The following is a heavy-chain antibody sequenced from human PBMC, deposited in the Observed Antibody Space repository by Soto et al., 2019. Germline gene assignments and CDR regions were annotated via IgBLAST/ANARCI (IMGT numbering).Heavy chain of an antibody. Sequence: GGSLRLSCAASGFSFSNYWMSWVRQAPGKGLEWVANIKQDGSEKYYVDSVKGRFTISRDKAKNSLYLQMNSLRAEDTAVYYCARQRWLQLRYFDYWGQGTLVTVSS. V-gene: IGHV3-7*03. D-gene: IGHD5-12*01. CDR1: GFSFSNYW. CDR3: ARQRWLQLRYFDY. J-gene: IGHJ4*02. CDR2: IKQDGSEK.